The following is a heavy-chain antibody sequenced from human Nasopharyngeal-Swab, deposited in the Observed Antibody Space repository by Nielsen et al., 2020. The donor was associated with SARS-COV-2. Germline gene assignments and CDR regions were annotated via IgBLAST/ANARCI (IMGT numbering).Heavy chain of an antibody. D-gene: IGHD2-2*01. V-gene: IGHV4-30-4*01. CDR2: IYYSGST. Sequence: RQAPGKGLEWIGYIYYSGSTYYNPSLKSRVTISVDTSKNQFSLKLSSVTAADTAVYYCARDAAGYCSSTSCYAGTGMDVWGQRTTVTVSS. CDR3: ARDAAGYCSSTSCYAGTGMDV. J-gene: IGHJ6*02.